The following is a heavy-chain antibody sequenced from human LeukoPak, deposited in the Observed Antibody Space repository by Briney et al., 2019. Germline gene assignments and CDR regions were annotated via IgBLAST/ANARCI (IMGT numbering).Heavy chain of an antibody. CDR2: ISSSSSYI. D-gene: IGHD2-2*01. J-gene: IGHJ6*03. V-gene: IGHV3-21*01. Sequence: PGGSLRLSCAASGFTFSSYSMNWVRQAPGKGLEWVSSISSSSSYIYYADSVEGRFTISRDNAKNSLYLQMNSLRAEDTAVYYCARDVVPAATYYYYYMDVWGKGTTVTVSS. CDR3: ARDVVPAATYYYYYMDV. CDR1: GFTFSSYS.